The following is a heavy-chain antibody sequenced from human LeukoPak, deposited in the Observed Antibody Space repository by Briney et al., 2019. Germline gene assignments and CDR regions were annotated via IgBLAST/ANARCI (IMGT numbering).Heavy chain of an antibody. Sequence: SVKVSCKASGGTFSSYAISWVRQAPGQGLEWMGRIIPIFGTANYAQKFQGRVTITADKSTSTAYMELSSLRSEDTAVYYCARVSRLGCSSTSCHDYYYYYMDVWGNGTTVTVSS. J-gene: IGHJ6*03. CDR2: IIPIFGTA. CDR1: GGTFSSYA. CDR3: ARVSRLGCSSTSCHDYYYYYMDV. V-gene: IGHV1-69*06. D-gene: IGHD2-2*01.